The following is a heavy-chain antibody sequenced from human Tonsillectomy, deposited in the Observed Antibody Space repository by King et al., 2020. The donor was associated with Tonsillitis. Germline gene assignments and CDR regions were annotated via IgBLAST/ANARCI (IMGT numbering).Heavy chain of an antibody. Sequence: VQLVESGGGVVQPGRSLRLSCAASGFTFSSYDMHWVRQAPGEGLEWVAVISFDGNNKYYADSVKGRFTISRDNSRNTLYLRMNSLTAEDTAVYYCAKDLGDYYDSSGYFDYWGQGTLVTVSS. CDR2: ISFDGNNK. J-gene: IGHJ4*02. CDR3: AKDLGDYYDSSGYFDY. D-gene: IGHD3-22*01. CDR1: GFTFSSYD. V-gene: IGHV3-30*18.